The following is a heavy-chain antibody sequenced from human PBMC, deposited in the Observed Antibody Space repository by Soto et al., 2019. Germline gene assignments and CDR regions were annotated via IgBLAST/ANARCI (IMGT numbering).Heavy chain of an antibody. CDR3: AREGSGYNF. V-gene: IGHV1-69*13. J-gene: IGHJ1*01. CDR1: GGTFSSFG. D-gene: IGHD5-12*01. Sequence: SVKVSCKASGGTFSSFGISWVRQAPGQGLEWMGGIIPVFGRPNYAQRFRGRLTITADESTNTCYMELIDLESEDTAVYYCAREGSGYNFWGKGTQVTVPQ. CDR2: IIPVFGRP.